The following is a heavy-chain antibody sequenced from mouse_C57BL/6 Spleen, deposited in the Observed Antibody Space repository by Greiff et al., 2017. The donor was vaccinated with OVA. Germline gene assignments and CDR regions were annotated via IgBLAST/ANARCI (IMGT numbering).Heavy chain of an antibody. CDR2: IYPGDGDT. D-gene: IGHD4-1*01. CDR3: ASQTGTGYFDV. Sequence: VQVVESGPELVKPGASVKISCKASGYAFSSSWMNWVKQRPGKGLEWIGRIYPGDGDTNYNGKFKGKATLTADKSSSTAYMQLSSLTSEDSAVYFCASQTGTGYFDVWGTGTTVTVSS. J-gene: IGHJ1*03. V-gene: IGHV1-82*01. CDR1: GYAFSSSW.